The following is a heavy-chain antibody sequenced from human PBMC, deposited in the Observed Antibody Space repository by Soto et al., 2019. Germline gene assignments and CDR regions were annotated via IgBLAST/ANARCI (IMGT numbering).Heavy chain of an antibody. J-gene: IGHJ1*01. CDR1: GYSFTSYW. CDR2: IYPGDSDT. CDR3: ARAYCGGDGYSPLARSGSPTANSFKH. D-gene: IGHD2-21*02. Sequence: GESLKISCKGSGYSFTSYWIGWVRQMPGKGLEWMGIIYPGDSDTRYSPSFQGQVTISADKSISTAYLQWSSLKTSDTATYYCARAYCGGDGYSPLARSGSPTANSFKHWGQGPLVTVSS. V-gene: IGHV5-51*01.